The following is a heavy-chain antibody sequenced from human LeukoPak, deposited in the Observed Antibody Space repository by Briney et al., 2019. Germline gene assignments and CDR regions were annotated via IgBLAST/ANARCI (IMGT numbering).Heavy chain of an antibody. D-gene: IGHD3-22*01. CDR2: INPSGGST. Sequence: ASVKVSCKASGYTFTSYYMHWVRQAAGQGREWMGIINPSGGSTSYAQKFQGRVTMTRDTSTSTVYMELSSLRSEDTAVYYCAREVDDSSGQGAFDIWGQGTMVTVSS. CDR1: GYTFTSYY. J-gene: IGHJ3*02. V-gene: IGHV1-46*01. CDR3: AREVDDSSGQGAFDI.